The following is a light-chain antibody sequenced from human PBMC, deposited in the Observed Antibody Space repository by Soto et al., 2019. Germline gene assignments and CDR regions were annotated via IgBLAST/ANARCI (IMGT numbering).Light chain of an antibody. J-gene: IGKJ1*01. V-gene: IGKV3-20*01. CDR1: QSVSSSY. CDR2: GAS. Sequence: EIVLTQSPGTLSLSPGARATLSCRASQSVSSSYLAWYQQKPGQAPRLLIYGASNRATGIPDRFSGSGSGTDVTLTISRLEPEEFARYFCQQYVSSPQTFGQGTRWIS. CDR3: QQYVSSPQT.